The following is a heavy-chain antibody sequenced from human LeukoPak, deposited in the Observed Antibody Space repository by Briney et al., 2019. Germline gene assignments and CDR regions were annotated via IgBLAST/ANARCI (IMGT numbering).Heavy chain of an antibody. CDR1: GGSISSADYY. CDR3: ARKKDDGDYHIDY. CDR2: ICYTGTT. Sequence: SQTLSLTCTVSGGSISSADYYWSWIRQHPGTGLEWLGYICYTGTTYYNPSLKSRLSISVDTFKNQFSLRLASVTAADTAVYYCARKKDDGDYHIDYWGQGTLVTVSS. J-gene: IGHJ4*02. D-gene: IGHD4-17*01. V-gene: IGHV4-31*03.